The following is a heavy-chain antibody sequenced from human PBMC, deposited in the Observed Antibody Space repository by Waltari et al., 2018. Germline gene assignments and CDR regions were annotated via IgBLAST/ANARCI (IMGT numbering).Heavy chain of an antibody. J-gene: IGHJ4*02. V-gene: IGHV3-30-3*01. Sequence: QVQLEESGGGVVQPGRSLRLSCAASGFSFIDHALHWVRQSPGRGLEWVAGVSFDGNNTYYIDSVKGRFTISRDNSKNTLFLHMDSLRTEDTAVYYCVRDSGQSIFGVVIHLYYFDNWGQGTLVSVSS. CDR1: GFSFIDHA. CDR3: VRDSGQSIFGVVIHLYYFDN. CDR2: VSFDGNNT. D-gene: IGHD3-3*01.